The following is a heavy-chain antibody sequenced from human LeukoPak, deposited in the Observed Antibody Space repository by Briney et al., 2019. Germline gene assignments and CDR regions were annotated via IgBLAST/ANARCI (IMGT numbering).Heavy chain of an antibody. J-gene: IGHJ4*02. CDR2: INPSSGST. Sequence: ASVNVSCKASGSTSTRYYIHWVRQATGQGLDRMGMINPSSGSTRFAQMFQDRVTMTRDTSTSAVYMELSSLTSEDTAMYYCARTYSSSWSYCDSWGQGTLVTVSS. D-gene: IGHD6-13*01. V-gene: IGHV1-46*01. CDR1: GSTSTRYY. CDR3: ARTYSSSWSYCDS.